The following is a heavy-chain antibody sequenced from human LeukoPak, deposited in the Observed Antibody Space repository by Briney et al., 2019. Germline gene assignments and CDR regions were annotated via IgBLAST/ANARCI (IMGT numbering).Heavy chain of an antibody. CDR1: GGSISSGSYH. CDR2: VSYSGNT. CDR3: ARGCDSEPDY. V-gene: IGHV4-39*07. J-gene: IGHJ4*02. D-gene: IGHD2-15*01. Sequence: PSETLSLTCTVSGGSISSGSYHWGWVRQPPGKGLEWIGSVSYSGNTYYNPSLKSRVTISVDTSKNQFSLKLRSVTAADTAVYYCARGCDSEPDYWGQGTLVTVSS.